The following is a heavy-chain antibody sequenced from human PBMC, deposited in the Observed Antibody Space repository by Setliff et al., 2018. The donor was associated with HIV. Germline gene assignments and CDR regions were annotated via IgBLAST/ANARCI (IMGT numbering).Heavy chain of an antibody. CDR3: ARSGPRDHDFWYDQSRRYFDL. D-gene: IGHD3-3*01. J-gene: IGHJ2*01. V-gene: IGHV1-8*03. CDR2: MNPKSGNT. CDR1: GYTFTQSD. Sequence: ASVKVSCKASGYTFTQSDINWVRQATGQSPEGMGWMNPKSGNTGYKQTFQDRITITRDTSINTIHMELKSLTSEDTAVYYCARSGPRDHDFWYDQSRRYFDLWGRGTLVTVSS.